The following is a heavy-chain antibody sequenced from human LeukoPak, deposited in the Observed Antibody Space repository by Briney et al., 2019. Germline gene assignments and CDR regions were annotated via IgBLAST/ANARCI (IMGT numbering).Heavy chain of an antibody. Sequence: PGGSLRLSCAASGFAFSSHAMSWVRQAPGKGLEWVPAISGSGGSTYYADSVKGRFTISRDNSKNTLYLQMNSLRAEDTAVYYCAKDRGCSSTSCLFDYWGQGTLVTVSS. CDR3: AKDRGCSSTSCLFDY. D-gene: IGHD2-2*01. J-gene: IGHJ4*02. CDR2: ISGSGGST. CDR1: GFAFSSHA. V-gene: IGHV3-23*01.